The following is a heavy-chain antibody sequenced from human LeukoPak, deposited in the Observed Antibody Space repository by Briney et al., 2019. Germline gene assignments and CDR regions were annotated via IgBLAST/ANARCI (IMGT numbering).Heavy chain of an antibody. D-gene: IGHD2-8*01. Sequence: ASVKVSCKASRYTFTAYYMHWVRQAPGQGLEWMGRIIPIFGTANYAQKFQGRVTITTDESTSTAYMELSSLRSEDTAVYYCAGQIVLTDYFDYWGQGTLVTVSS. V-gene: IGHV1-69*05. CDR1: RYTFTAYY. CDR2: IIPIFGTA. J-gene: IGHJ4*02. CDR3: AGQIVLTDYFDY.